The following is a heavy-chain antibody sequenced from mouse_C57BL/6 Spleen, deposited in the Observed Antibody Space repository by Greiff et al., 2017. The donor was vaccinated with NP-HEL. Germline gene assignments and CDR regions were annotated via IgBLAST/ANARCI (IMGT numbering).Heavy chain of an antibody. J-gene: IGHJ4*01. Sequence: EVQGVESGGGLVKPGGSLKLSCAASGFTFSDYGMHWVRQAPEKGLEWVAYISSGSSTIYYADTVKGRFTISRDNAKNTLFLQMTSLRSEDTAMYYCAKGKTTVVATYYAMDYWGQGTSVTVSS. CDR1: GFTFSDYG. CDR2: ISSGSSTI. CDR3: AKGKTTVVATYYAMDY. V-gene: IGHV5-17*01. D-gene: IGHD1-1*01.